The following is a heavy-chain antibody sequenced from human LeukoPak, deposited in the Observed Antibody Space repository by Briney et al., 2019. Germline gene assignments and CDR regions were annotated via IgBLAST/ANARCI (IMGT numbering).Heavy chain of an antibody. D-gene: IGHD6-13*01. V-gene: IGHV5-51*01. Sequence: GESLKISCKGSGYSFTSYWIGWVRQMPGKGLEWMGIIYPGDSDTRYSPSFQGQVTISADKSISTAYLQWSSLKASDTAMYYCARRRRIAAAGLDWFDPWGQGTLVTVSS. CDR3: ARRRRIAAAGLDWFDP. J-gene: IGHJ5*02. CDR2: IYPGDSDT. CDR1: GYSFTSYW.